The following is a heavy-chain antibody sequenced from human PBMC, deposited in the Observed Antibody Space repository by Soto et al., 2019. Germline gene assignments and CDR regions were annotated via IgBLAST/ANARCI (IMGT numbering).Heavy chain of an antibody. D-gene: IGHD3-22*01. V-gene: IGHV4-30-4*01. J-gene: IGHJ3*02. CDR2: IYYSGST. CDR1: GGSISSGDYY. CDR3: ARAKGGDYYDSSGRDAFDT. Sequence: QVQLQESGPGLVKPSQTLSLTCTVSGGSISSGDYYWSWIRQPPGKGLEWIGYIYYSGSTYYNPSLKSRVTISVDTSKNQFSLKLSSVTAADTAVYYCARAKGGDYYDSSGRDAFDTWGQGTMVTVSS.